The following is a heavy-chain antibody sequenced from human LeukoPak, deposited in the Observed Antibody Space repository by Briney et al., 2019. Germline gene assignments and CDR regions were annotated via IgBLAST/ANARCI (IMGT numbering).Heavy chain of an antibody. CDR1: GGSISSYY. D-gene: IGHD5-24*01. CDR2: IYYSGST. J-gene: IGHJ3*02. CDR3: ARDGYNHDAFDI. Sequence: PSETLSLTCTVSGGSISSYYWSWIRQPPGKGLEWIGYIYYSGSTNYNPSLKSRVTTSVDTSKNQFSLKLSSVTAAGTAVYYCARDGYNHDAFDIWGQGTMVTVSS. V-gene: IGHV4-59*01.